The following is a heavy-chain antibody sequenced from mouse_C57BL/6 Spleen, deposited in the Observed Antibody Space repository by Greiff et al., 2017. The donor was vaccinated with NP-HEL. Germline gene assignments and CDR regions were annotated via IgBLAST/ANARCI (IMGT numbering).Heavy chain of an antibody. J-gene: IGHJ4*01. CDR3: TRSSSGYAMDY. CDR1: GFTFSSYA. D-gene: IGHD3-1*01. CDR2: ISSGGDYI. V-gene: IGHV5-9-1*02. Sequence: EVKLMESGEGLVKPGGSLKLSCAASGFTFSSYAMSWVRQTPEKRLEWVAYISSGGDYIYYADTVKGRFTISRDNARNTLYLQMSSLKSEDTAMYCCTRSSSGYAMDYWGQGTSVTVSS.